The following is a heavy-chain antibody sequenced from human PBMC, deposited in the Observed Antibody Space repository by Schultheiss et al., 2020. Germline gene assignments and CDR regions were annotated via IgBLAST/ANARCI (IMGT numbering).Heavy chain of an antibody. J-gene: IGHJ6*03. CDR2: ISAYNGNT. CDR3: ARAPLGYYYYMDV. CDR1: GYTFTSYG. Sequence: ASVKVSCKASGYTFTSYGISWVRQALGQGLEWMGWISAYNGNTNYAQKLQGRVTMTTDTSTSTAYMELSSLRSEDTAVYYCARAPLGYYYYMDVWGKGTTVTVSS. V-gene: IGHV1-18*01.